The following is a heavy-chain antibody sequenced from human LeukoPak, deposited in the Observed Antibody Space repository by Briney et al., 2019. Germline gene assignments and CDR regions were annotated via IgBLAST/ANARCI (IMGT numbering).Heavy chain of an antibody. V-gene: IGHV1-2*06. J-gene: IGHJ4*02. CDR1: GYTFTGYY. Sequence: GASVKVSCKASGYTFTGYYMHWVRQAPGQGLEWMGRINPNSGGTNYEQKFQGRVTMTRDTSISTAYMELSSLRSDDTAVYYCARAERGYSYGKLGYWGQGTLVTVSS. CDR3: ARAERGYSYGKLGY. D-gene: IGHD5-18*01. CDR2: INPNSGGT.